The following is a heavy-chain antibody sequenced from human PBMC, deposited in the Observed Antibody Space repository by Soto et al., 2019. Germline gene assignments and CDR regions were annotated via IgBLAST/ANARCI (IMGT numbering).Heavy chain of an antibody. Sequence: GASVKVSCKASGYTFTSYGISWVRQAPGQGLEWMGWISAYNGNTNYAQKLQGRVTMTTDTSTSTAYMELRSLRSDDTAVYYCARGRYSSSWYLGYYYYGMDVWGQGTTVTVSS. V-gene: IGHV1-18*01. CDR1: GYTFTSYG. CDR2: ISAYNGNT. CDR3: ARGRYSSSWYLGYYYYGMDV. J-gene: IGHJ6*02. D-gene: IGHD6-13*01.